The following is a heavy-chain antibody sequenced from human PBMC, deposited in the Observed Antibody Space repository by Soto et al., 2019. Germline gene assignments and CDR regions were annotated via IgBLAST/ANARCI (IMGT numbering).Heavy chain of an antibody. V-gene: IGHV1-18*01. CDR1: GYTFTSYG. CDR2: ISAYNGNT. J-gene: IGHJ4*02. CDR3: ERLDSGWYHFDY. Sequence: QVQLVQSGAEVKKPGASVKVSCKASGYTFTSYGISWVRQAPGQGLEWMGWISAYNGNTNYAQQLQGRVTTTTDTPTSTAYMELRSMRSDDTAVYDFERLDSGWYHFDYWGQGTLVTVSS. D-gene: IGHD6-19*01.